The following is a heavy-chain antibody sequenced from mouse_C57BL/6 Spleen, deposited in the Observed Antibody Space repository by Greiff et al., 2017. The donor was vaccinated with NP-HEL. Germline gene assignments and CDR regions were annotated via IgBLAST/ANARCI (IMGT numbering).Heavy chain of an antibody. CDR2: ISSGSSTI. V-gene: IGHV5-17*01. CDR3: ASHYGTLYAMDY. D-gene: IGHD1-1*01. Sequence: EVQLVESGGGLVKPGGSLKLSCAASGFTFSDYGMHWVRQAPEKGLEWVAYISSGSSTIYYADTVKGRFTISRDNAKNTLFLQMTSLRSEDTAMYYCASHYGTLYAMDYWGQGTSVTVSS. CDR1: GFTFSDYG. J-gene: IGHJ4*01.